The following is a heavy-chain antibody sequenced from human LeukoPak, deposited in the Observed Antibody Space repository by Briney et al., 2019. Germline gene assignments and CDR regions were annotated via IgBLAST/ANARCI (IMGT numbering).Heavy chain of an antibody. CDR1: GFTFSSYG. CDR3: AIAAAGYY. D-gene: IGHD6-13*01. J-gene: IGHJ4*02. Sequence: GGSLRLSCAASGFTFSSYGMHWVRQAPGKGLEWVAVISYDGSNKYYADSVKGRFTISRDNSKNTLYLQMNSLRAEDTAVYYCAIAAAGYYWGQGTLVTVSS. CDR2: ISYDGSNK. V-gene: IGHV3-30*03.